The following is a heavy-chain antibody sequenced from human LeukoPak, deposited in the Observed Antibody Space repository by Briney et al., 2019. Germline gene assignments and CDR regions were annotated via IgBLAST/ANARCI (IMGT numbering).Heavy chain of an antibody. J-gene: IGHJ3*02. CDR1: GFTFSDYY. D-gene: IGHD3-10*01. CDR2: ISSSGSTI. V-gene: IGHV3-11*04. CDR3: ARGVRRLWCGEPTGAFDI. Sequence: PGGSLRLSCAASGFTFSDYYMSWIRHAPGKGLEWVACISSSGSTIYYADSVKGRFTISRDNAKNSLYLQMNSLRAEDTAVYYCARGVRRLWCGEPTGAFDIWGQGTMVTVSS.